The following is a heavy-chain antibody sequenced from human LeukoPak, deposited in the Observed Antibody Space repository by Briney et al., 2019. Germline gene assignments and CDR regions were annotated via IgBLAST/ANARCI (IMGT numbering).Heavy chain of an antibody. Sequence: GGSLRLSCAASGFTFSSYAMSWVRQAPGKGLEWVSAISGSGGSTYYADSVKGRFTISRDNSKNTLYLQMNSLRAEDTAVYYCAQDIAVDYYFDYWGQGTLVTVSS. CDR2: ISGSGGST. V-gene: IGHV3-23*01. J-gene: IGHJ4*02. CDR1: GFTFSSYA. CDR3: AQDIAVDYYFDY. D-gene: IGHD6-19*01.